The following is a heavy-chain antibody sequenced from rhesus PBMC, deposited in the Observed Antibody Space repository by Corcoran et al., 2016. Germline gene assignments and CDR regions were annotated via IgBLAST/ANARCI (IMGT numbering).Heavy chain of an antibody. CDR3: ASGYCTGSGCYAFDY. D-gene: IGHD2-21*01. J-gene: IGHJ4*01. CDR2: ISYNGSNK. Sequence: EVQLVESGGGLVQPGGSLRLSCAASGFTFSSYGMHWVRQAPGKGLEWVAVISYNGSNKYSADFVKDRLTISRDNSKNMLYLQMNNLKLEDTAVYYCASGYCTGSGCYAFDYWGQGVLVTVSS. V-gene: IGHV3-54*02. CDR1: GFTFSSYG.